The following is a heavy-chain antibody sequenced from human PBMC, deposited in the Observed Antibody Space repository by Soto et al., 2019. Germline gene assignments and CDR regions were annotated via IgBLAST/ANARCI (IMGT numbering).Heavy chain of an antibody. V-gene: IGHV4-30-4*01. Sequence: QVQLQESGPGLVKPSQTLSLTCTVSGGSLSSVDYYWSWIRQPPGKGLEWIGYIYYSGSTYYNPSLKSGVTISVDTSKNQFSLKLSSVTAADTAVYYCARASPVVTDVWGQGTTVTDSS. J-gene: IGHJ6*02. CDR1: GGSLSSVDYY. CDR2: IYYSGST. D-gene: IGHD5-18*01. CDR3: ARASPVVTDV.